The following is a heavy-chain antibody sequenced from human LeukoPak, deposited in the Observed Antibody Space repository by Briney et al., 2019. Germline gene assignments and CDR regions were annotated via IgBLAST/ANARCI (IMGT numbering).Heavy chain of an antibody. CDR3: ASGLSRSGYDPFDY. CDR1: GFTVSSNY. J-gene: IGHJ4*02. Sequence: GGSLRLSCAASGFTVSSNYMSWVRQAPGKGLEWVSVIYSGGSTYYSDSVKGRFTISRDNSKNTLYLQMNSLRAEDTAVYYCASGLSRSGYDPFDYWGQGTLVTVSS. V-gene: IGHV3-53*01. CDR2: IYSGGST. D-gene: IGHD5-12*01.